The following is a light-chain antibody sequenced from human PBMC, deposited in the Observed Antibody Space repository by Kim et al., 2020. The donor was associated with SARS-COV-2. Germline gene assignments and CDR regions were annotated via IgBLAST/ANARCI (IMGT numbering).Light chain of an antibody. CDR3: QQYDSHPYT. J-gene: IGKJ2*01. Sequence: DIQMTQSPSSLSASVGDRVTITCRASQGVSSWLAWYQQKPGKAPKLLIYRASTLEGGVPSRFSGRGSGTDFTLTINSLQPDDFATYSCQQYDSHPYTFGQGTKRE. CDR1: QGVSSW. CDR2: RAS. V-gene: IGKV1-5*03.